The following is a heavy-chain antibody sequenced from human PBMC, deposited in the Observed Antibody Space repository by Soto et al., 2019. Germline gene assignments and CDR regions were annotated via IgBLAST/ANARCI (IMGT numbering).Heavy chain of an antibody. V-gene: IGHV1-69*13. CDR3: ARGRDIVLVPAARYYYYGMDV. J-gene: IGHJ6*02. Sequence: SVKVSCKASGGTFSSDAISWVRQAPGKGLEWMGGIIPIFGTANYAQKFQGRVTITADESTSTAYMELSSLRSEDTAVYYCARGRDIVLVPAARYYYYGMDVWGQGTLVTVSS. CDR1: GGTFSSDA. D-gene: IGHD2-2*01. CDR2: IIPIFGTA.